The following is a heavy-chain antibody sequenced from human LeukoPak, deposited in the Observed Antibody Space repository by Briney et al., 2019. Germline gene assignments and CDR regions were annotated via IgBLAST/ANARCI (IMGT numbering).Heavy chain of an antibody. J-gene: IGHJ4*02. D-gene: IGHD3-10*01. CDR3: ARSTTYYYGSGIGWTYDY. CDR2: INPNSGGT. CDR1: GYTFTGYY. V-gene: IGHV1-2*02. Sequence: GASVKVSCKASGYTFTGYYMHWVRQSPGQGLEWMGWINPNSGGTNYAQKFQGRVTMTRDTSISTAYMELSRLRSDDTAVYYCARSTTYYYGSGIGWTYDYWGQGTLVTVSS.